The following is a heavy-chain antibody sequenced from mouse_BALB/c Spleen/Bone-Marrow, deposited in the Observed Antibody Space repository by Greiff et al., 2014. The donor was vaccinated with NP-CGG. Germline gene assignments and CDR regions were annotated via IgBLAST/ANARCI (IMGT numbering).Heavy chain of an antibody. CDR2: IVPANGNT. V-gene: IGHV14-3*02. D-gene: IGHD2-10*02. J-gene: IGHJ2*01. CDR3: VRYLYGNYFDY. Sequence: EVQLQQSGAELVKPGASVKLSCTASGFNIKDTYMHWVKQRPEQGLEWIGGIVPANGNTKYDPKFQGKATITADTSSNTAYLQLTSLTSEDTAVYYCVRYLYGNYFDYWGQGTTLTVPS. CDR1: GFNIKDTY.